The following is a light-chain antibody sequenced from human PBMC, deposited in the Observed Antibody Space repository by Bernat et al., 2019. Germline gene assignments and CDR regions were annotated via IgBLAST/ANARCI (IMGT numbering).Light chain of an antibody. V-gene: IGLV2-14*03. CDR3: SSYTSSRSWV. J-gene: IGLJ3*02. CDR2: DVT. Sequence: QSALTQPASVSVSPGQSITIACTGTSSDIGGYKYVSWYQQHPGKAPKLMTYDVTNRPSGVSDRFSASKSGNTASLNIPGLQAEDEADYFCSSYTSSRSWVFGGGTKLTVL. CDR1: SSDIGGYKY.